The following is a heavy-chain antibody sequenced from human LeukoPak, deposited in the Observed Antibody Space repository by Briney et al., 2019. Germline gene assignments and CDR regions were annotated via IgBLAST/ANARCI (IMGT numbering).Heavy chain of an antibody. CDR1: GGSISSSNW. CDR2: IYHSGST. D-gene: IGHD3-22*01. CDR3: ARLKGAYYYDTSGYYYGLDY. J-gene: IGHJ4*02. Sequence: SETLSLTCAVSGGSISSSNWWSWVHQPPGKGLEWIGEIYHSGSTSYNPSLDSRVTISVDKSKNQFSLKLSSVTAADTAVYYCARLKGAYYYDTSGYYYGLDYWGQGTLVTVSS. V-gene: IGHV4-4*02.